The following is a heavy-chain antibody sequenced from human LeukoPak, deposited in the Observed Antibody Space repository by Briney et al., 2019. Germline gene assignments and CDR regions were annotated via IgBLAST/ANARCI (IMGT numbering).Heavy chain of an antibody. Sequence: PGGSLRLSCAASGLTVSGIFMTWVRQAPGKGLVCVSVIYATGKTYHADSVRGRFTISRDNSKNTLDLQMNNLRAEDTAVYYCARFKGLSSDWYGWIDSWGQGTQVTVSS. V-gene: IGHV3-53*01. CDR2: IYATGKT. J-gene: IGHJ4*02. CDR3: ARFKGLSSDWYGWIDS. D-gene: IGHD6-19*01. CDR1: GLTVSGIF.